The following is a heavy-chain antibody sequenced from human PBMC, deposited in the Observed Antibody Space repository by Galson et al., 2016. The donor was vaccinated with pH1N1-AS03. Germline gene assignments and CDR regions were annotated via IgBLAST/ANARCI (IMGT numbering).Heavy chain of an antibody. V-gene: IGHV1-2*06. J-gene: IGHJ4*02. CDR3: ARGDSGATATITNIDY. CDR1: GFTFTDYY. CDR2: INSKSGAT. Sequence: SVKVSCKASGFTFTDYYIHWIRQVPGQGLEWMGRINSKSGATKYVQKFEGRATMTRHTSISTAFLELTSLHSDDTAVYFCARGDSGATATITNIDYWGKVTRGSV. D-gene: IGHD5-24*01.